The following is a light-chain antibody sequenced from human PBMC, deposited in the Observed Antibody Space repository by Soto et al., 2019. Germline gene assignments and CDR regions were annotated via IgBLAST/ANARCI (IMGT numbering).Light chain of an antibody. Sequence: EIVLTQSPATLSLSPGERATLSCRASQSVSSYLAWYQQKPGQAPRLLIYDASNRATGIPARFSGSGSGTDFNLTISSLEPADFAVYYCQQRSNWPPTFGQGTKVEIK. CDR2: DAS. V-gene: IGKV3-11*01. CDR1: QSVSSY. J-gene: IGKJ1*01. CDR3: QQRSNWPPT.